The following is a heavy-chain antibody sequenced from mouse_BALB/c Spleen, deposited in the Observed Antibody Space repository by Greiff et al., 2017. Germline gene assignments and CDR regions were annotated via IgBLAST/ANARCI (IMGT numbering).Heavy chain of an antibody. J-gene: IGHJ3*01. Sequence: VQLQQSGPELVKPGASVKISCKASGYAFSSSWMNWVKQRPGQGLEWIGRIYPGDGDTNYNGKFKGKATLTADKSSSTAYMQLSSLTSVDSAVYFCARLDTTVPFAYWGQGTLVTVSA. CDR2: IYPGDGDT. CDR1: GYAFSSSW. CDR3: ARLDTTVPFAY. D-gene: IGHD1-1*01. V-gene: IGHV1-82*01.